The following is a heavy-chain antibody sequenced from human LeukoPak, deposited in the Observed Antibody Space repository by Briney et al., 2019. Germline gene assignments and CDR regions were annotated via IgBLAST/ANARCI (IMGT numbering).Heavy chain of an antibody. J-gene: IGHJ4*02. Sequence: GGSLTLSCAASGFTVSSYWMSWVHQAPGKGREGVANIKQDGSEKYYVDSVKGRFTIFRDNAKNSVYLQMNSLRAEDTAVYYCAKDHRSTYDILTGYYFLDYWGQGTLVTVSS. CDR1: GFTVSSYW. V-gene: IGHV3-7*01. CDR3: AKDHRSTYDILTGYYFLDY. CDR2: IKQDGSEK. D-gene: IGHD3-9*01.